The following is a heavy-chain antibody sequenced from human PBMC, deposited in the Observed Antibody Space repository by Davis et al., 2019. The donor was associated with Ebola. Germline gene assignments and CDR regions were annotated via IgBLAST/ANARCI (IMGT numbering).Heavy chain of an antibody. CDR2: IYSGGST. D-gene: IGHD2-2*02. Sequence: GGSLRLSCAASGFTVSSNYMSWVRQAPGKGLEWVSVIYSGGSTYYADSVKGRFTISRDNSKNTLYLQMGSLRAEDMAVYYCARVGKSCSSTSCYTSDYWGQGTLVTVSS. V-gene: IGHV3-53*05. CDR1: GFTVSSNY. J-gene: IGHJ4*02. CDR3: ARVGKSCSSTSCYTSDY.